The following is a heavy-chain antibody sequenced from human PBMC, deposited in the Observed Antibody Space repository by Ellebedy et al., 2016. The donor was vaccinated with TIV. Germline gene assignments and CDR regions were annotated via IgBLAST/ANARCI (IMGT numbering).Heavy chain of an antibody. CDR2: INPNSGGT. J-gene: IGHJ4*02. V-gene: IGHV1-2*02. CDR3: ARVFGGITMVRGVIGDDY. D-gene: IGHD3-10*01. Sequence: ASVKVSXKASGYTFTGYYMHWVRQAPGQGLEWMGWINPNSGGTNYAQKFQGRVTMTRDTSISTAYMELSRLRSDDTAVYYCARVFGGITMVRGVIGDDYWGQGTLVTVSS. CDR1: GYTFTGYY.